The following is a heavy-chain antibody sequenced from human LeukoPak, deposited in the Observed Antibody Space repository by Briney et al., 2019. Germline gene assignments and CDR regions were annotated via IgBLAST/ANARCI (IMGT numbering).Heavy chain of an antibody. CDR2: IRSKAYGGTT. J-gene: IGHJ4*02. CDR1: GFTFGDCA. CDR3: TRDSYYYDSSGYYFRLIFDY. D-gene: IGHD3-22*01. Sequence: KPGGSLRLSCTASGFTFGDCAMSWFRQAPGKGLEWVGFIRSKAYGGTTEYAASVKGRFTISRDDSKSIAYLQMNSLKTEDTAVYYCTRDSYYYDSSGYYFRLIFDYWGQGTLVTVSS. V-gene: IGHV3-49*05.